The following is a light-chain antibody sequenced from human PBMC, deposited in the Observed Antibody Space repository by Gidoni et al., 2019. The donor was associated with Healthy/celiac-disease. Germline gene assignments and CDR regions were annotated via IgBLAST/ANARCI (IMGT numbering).Light chain of an antibody. CDR1: SSNIGAGYD. CDR2: GNS. Sequence: QSVLTQPPSVSGAPGQRVTIPCTGSSSNIGAGYDVHWYQQLPGTAPKLLIYGNSNRPSGVPDRFSGSKSGTSAFLAITGLQAEDEADYYCQSYDSSLSAHAFGTGTKVTVL. J-gene: IGLJ1*01. V-gene: IGLV1-40*01. CDR3: QSYDSSLSAHA.